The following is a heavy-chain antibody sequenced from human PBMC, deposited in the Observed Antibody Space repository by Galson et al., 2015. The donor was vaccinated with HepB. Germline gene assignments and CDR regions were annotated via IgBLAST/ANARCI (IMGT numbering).Heavy chain of an antibody. D-gene: IGHD3-22*01. CDR3: ARDALGYDSSGYYGRLDAFDI. CDR2: IYYSGST. Sequence: SETLSLTCTVSGGSISSYYWSWIRQPPGKGLEWIGYIYYSGSTNYNPSLKSRVTISVDTSKNQFSLKLSSVTAADTAVYYCARDALGYDSSGYYGRLDAFDIWGQGTMVTVSS. V-gene: IGHV4-59*01. J-gene: IGHJ3*02. CDR1: GGSISSYY.